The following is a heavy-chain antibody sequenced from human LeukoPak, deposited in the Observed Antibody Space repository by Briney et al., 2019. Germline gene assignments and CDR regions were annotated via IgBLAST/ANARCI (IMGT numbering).Heavy chain of an antibody. J-gene: IGHJ6*02. V-gene: IGHV3-30-3*01. D-gene: IGHD2-15*01. CDR2: ISYDGSNK. CDR3: ARERYCSGGSCYGMDV. Sequence: GGSLRFSCAASGFTFSSYAMHWVRQAPGKGLEWVAVISYDGSNKYYADSVKGRFTISRDNSKNTLYLQMNSLRAEDTAVYYCARERYCSGGSCYGMDVWGQGTTVTVSS. CDR1: GFTFSSYA.